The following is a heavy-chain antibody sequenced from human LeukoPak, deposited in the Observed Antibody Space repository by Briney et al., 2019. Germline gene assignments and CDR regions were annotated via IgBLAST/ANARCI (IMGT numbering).Heavy chain of an antibody. CDR2: IYPGDSDT. D-gene: IGHD6-13*01. J-gene: IGHJ4*02. V-gene: IGHV5-51*01. CDR3: ARLYSSSWYDY. Sequence: GASLEISCQGSGSCFTSYWIGWVRPMPGKGLEWVGIIYPGDSDTRYSPSFQGQVTISPDKFISTAYLQWSSLRASDTAMDYCARLYSSSWYDYWGQGTLVTVSS. CDR1: GSCFTSYW.